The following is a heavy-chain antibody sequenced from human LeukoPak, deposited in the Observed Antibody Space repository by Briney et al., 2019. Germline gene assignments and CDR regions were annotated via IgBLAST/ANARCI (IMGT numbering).Heavy chain of an antibody. Sequence: GGSLRLSCAASGFSFSTYTMNWVRQVPGKGLEWVSFITSSDDRIHSADSLKGRFTTSRDNAKNSLYLQMNSLRAEDTAVYYCAREMSGVAFDIWGQGTMVTVSS. CDR3: AREMSGVAFDI. CDR1: GFSFSTYT. J-gene: IGHJ3*02. CDR2: ITSSDDRI. V-gene: IGHV3-21*01. D-gene: IGHD3-10*01.